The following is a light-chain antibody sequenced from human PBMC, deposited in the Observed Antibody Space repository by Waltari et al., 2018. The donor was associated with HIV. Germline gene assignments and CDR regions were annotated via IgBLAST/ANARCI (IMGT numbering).Light chain of an antibody. CDR1: SSNIGSQT. Sequence: QSVLTQPPSVSGTPGQRVTISCSGSSSNIGSQTINWSPQLPGTAPQLLIYNNNQRPSGVPDRFSGSKSGTSASLAISGLQSEDEADYYCAAWDGSVNYSPVVFGGGTKLTVL. J-gene: IGLJ2*01. CDR3: AAWDGSVNYSPVV. CDR2: NNN. V-gene: IGLV1-44*01.